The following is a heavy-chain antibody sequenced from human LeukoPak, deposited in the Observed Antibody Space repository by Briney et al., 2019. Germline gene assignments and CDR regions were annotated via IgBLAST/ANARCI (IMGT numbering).Heavy chain of an antibody. CDR3: AKDGAGGDYDFWSGYYTDVLYFDY. D-gene: IGHD3-3*01. CDR1: GFTFSSYA. Sequence: GGSLRLSCAASGFTFSSYAMSWVRQAPGKGLEWVSAISGSGGSTYYADSVKGRFTISRDNSKNTRYLQMNSLRAEDTAVYDCAKDGAGGDYDFWSGYYTDVLYFDYWGQGTQVTVSS. V-gene: IGHV3-23*01. CDR2: ISGSGGST. J-gene: IGHJ4*02.